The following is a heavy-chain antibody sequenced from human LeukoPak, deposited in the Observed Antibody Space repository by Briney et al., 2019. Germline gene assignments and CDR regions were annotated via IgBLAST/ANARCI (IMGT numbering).Heavy chain of an antibody. J-gene: IGHJ4*02. V-gene: IGHV3-30-3*01. CDR3: ARERSYYYGSGSHRRFDY. CDR2: ISYDGSNK. Sequence: GGSLRLSCAASGFTFSDSLLHWVRQAPGKGLDWVAVISYDGSNKYYADSVKGRFTISRDNSKNTLYLQMNTLRAEDTALYYCARERSYYYGSGSHRRFDYWGQGTLVTVSS. D-gene: IGHD3-10*01. CDR1: GFTFSDSL.